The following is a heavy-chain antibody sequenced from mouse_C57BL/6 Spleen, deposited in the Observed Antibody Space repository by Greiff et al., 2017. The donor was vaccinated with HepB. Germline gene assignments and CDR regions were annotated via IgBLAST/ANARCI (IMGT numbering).Heavy chain of an antibody. Sequence: EVKLQESGPELVKPGASVKISCKASGYSFTDYNMNWVKQSNGKSLEWIGVINPNYGTTSYNQKFKGKATLTVDQSSSTAYMQLNSLTSEDSAVYYCARMETAQATGAMDYWGQGTSVTVSS. CDR3: ARMETAQATGAMDY. J-gene: IGHJ4*01. CDR1: GYSFTDYN. V-gene: IGHV1-39*01. CDR2: INPNYGTT. D-gene: IGHD3-2*02.